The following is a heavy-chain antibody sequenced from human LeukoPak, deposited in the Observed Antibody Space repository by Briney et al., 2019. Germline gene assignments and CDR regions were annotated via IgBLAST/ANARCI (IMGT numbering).Heavy chain of an antibody. V-gene: IGHV1-18*01. CDR2: VSAYNGNT. CDR3: ARSSRSSSWYDGGLPLDY. D-gene: IGHD6-13*01. J-gene: IGHJ4*02. Sequence: ASVTVSCKASGYTFTSCGISWVRQAPGQGLEWMGWVSAYNGNTNYAQKLQGRVTMTTDTSTTTAYMELRSLRSDETAVYSCARSSRSSSWYDGGLPLDYWGQGTLVTVSS. CDR1: GYTFTSCG.